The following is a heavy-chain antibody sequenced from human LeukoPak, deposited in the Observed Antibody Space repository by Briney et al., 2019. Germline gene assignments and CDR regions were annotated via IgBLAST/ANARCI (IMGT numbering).Heavy chain of an antibody. Sequence: SETLSLTCTVSGGSISGYYWSWIRQPAGGGLEWIGCIFTSGSTNYNPSLRSRVTISVDMSKNQFSLSLNPVTAADTAVYFCAREAVVGTVGYYQYYMDVWGKKPTVPVSS. D-gene: IGHD6-13*01. CDR3: AREAVVGTVGYYQYYMDV. CDR1: GGSISGYY. J-gene: IGHJ6*03. V-gene: IGHV4-4*07. CDR2: IFTSGST.